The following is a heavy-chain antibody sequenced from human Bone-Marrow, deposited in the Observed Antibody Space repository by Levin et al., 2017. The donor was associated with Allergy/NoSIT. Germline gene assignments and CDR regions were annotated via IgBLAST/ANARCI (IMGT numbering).Heavy chain of an antibody. CDR2: ISNSGDYI. V-gene: IGHV3-11*05. CDR1: GFTFRNNY. Sequence: GESLKISCAASGFTFRNNYMSWIRQAAGKGLEWVSYISNSGDYIKYADSVKGRFTISRDNAKNSLYLQMNSLRAEDTAVYYCAREGTIGAAALDAFDIWGQGTMVTVSS. J-gene: IGHJ3*02. CDR3: AREGTIGAAALDAFDI. D-gene: IGHD6-13*01.